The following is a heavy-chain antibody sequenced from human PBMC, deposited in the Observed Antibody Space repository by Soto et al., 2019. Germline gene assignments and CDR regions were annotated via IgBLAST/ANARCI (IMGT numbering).Heavy chain of an antibody. Sequence: GGSLRLSCAASGFTFSSYSMNWVRQAPGKGLEWVSSISSSSSYIYYADSVKGRFTITRDNAKNSLYLQMNSLRAEDTAVYYCESDQMGGGFDYWGQGTQVTVSS. J-gene: IGHJ4*02. CDR3: ESDQMGGGFDY. CDR2: ISSSSSYI. CDR1: GFTFSSYS. V-gene: IGHV3-21*01. D-gene: IGHD3-16*01.